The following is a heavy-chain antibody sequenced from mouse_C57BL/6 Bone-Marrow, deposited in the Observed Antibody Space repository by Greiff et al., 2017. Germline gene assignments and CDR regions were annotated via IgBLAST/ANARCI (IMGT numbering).Heavy chain of an antibody. Sequence: EVQVVESGEGLVKPGGSLKLSCAASGFTFSSYAMSWVRQTPEKRLEWVAYISSGGDYIYYADTVKGRFTISRDNARNTLYLQMSSLKSEDTAMYYCTRDRDGYYDYFDDWGQGTTLTVSS. D-gene: IGHD2-3*01. CDR2: ISSGGDYI. CDR3: TRDRDGYYDYFDD. CDR1: GFTFSSYA. J-gene: IGHJ2*01. V-gene: IGHV5-9-1*02.